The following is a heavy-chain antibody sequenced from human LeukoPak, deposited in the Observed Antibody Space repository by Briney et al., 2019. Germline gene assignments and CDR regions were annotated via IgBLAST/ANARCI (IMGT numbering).Heavy chain of an antibody. V-gene: IGHV3-23*01. J-gene: IGHJ4*02. CDR2: LSASGA. CDR1: GFSLSTFA. D-gene: IGHD6-19*01. Sequence: GGSLRLSCAASGFSLSTFAMAWVRQAPGKGLEWVSGLSASGANTHSVQGRFTISRDNFKNTLNLQMSNLRAEDTAVYYCAKARHSSDWYGEASDSWGQGTLVIVSS. CDR3: AKARHSSDWYGEASDS.